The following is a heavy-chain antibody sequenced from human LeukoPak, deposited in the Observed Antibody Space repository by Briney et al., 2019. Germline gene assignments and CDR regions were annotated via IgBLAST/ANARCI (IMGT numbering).Heavy chain of an antibody. CDR1: GGTFSSYA. CDR2: ISAYNGNT. Sequence: PSASVKVSCKASGGTFSSYAISWVRQAPGQGLEWMGWISAYNGNTNYAQKLQGRVTMTTDTSTSTAYMELRSLRSDDTAVYYCARDNWTTVTMGTDTFDIWGQGTMVTVSS. J-gene: IGHJ3*02. V-gene: IGHV1-18*01. D-gene: IGHD4-17*01. CDR3: ARDNWTTVTMGTDTFDI.